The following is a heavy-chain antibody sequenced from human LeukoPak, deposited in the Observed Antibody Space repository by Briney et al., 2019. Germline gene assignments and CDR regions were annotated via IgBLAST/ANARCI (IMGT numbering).Heavy chain of an antibody. Sequence: PSETLSLTCTVSGGSISSYYWSWIRQPPGNGLEWIGYIYYSGSTNYNPSLKSRVTISVDTSKNQFSLKLSSVTAADTAVYYCARGGVDIMNTGIWKPLEYWGQGTLVTVSS. CDR2: IYYSGST. V-gene: IGHV4-59*01. J-gene: IGHJ4*02. CDR1: GGSISSYY. CDR3: ARGGVDIMNTGIWKPLEY. D-gene: IGHD5-12*01.